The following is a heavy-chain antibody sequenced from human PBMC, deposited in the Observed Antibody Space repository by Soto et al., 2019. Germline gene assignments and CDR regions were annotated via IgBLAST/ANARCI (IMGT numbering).Heavy chain of an antibody. CDR2: ISAYSGKT. CDR3: ARDPYLGDHQY. J-gene: IGHJ4*02. CDR1: GYTFTTYG. V-gene: IGHV1-18*01. D-gene: IGHD3-16*01. Sequence: QVPLVQSGGEVKNPGASVKVSCKTSGYTFTTYGISGVRQAPGQGLEWVGWISAYSGKTHYAQKFQGKVTMTTDTSTNTAYLELRSLRSDDTAVYYCARDPYLGDHQYWGQGTLVTVSS.